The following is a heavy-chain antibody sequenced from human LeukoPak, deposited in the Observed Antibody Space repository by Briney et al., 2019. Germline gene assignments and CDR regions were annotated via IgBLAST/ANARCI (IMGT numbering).Heavy chain of an antibody. CDR3: ARRPDYYDSSGYYYFDY. CDR1: GGSISSYY. CDR2: IYYSGST. J-gene: IGHJ4*02. D-gene: IGHD3-22*01. V-gene: IGHV4-59*01. Sequence: SETLSLTCTVSGGSISSYYWSWIRQPPGKGLEWIGYIYYSGSTNYNPSLKSRVTISVDTSKNQFSLKLSSVTAADTAVYYCARRPDYYDSSGYYYFDYWGQGTLVTVSS.